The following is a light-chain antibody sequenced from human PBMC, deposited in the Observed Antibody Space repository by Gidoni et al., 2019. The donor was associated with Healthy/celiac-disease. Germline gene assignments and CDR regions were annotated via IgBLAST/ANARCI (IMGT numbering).Light chain of an antibody. J-gene: IGKJ1*01. CDR1: PSVSSSY. Sequence: EIVLTQSPGTLSLSPGERATLSCRASPSVSSSYLPWYQQNPGQAPRLLSYGASSRATGIPDSVSGSGSGTDFTLTISRLEPEDFAVYYCQQYGSSPTTFGQGTKVEIK. V-gene: IGKV3-20*01. CDR2: GAS. CDR3: QQYGSSPTT.